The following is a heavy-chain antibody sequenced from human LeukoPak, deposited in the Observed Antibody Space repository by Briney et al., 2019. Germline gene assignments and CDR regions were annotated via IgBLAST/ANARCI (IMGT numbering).Heavy chain of an antibody. CDR2: IYYSGNT. Sequence: SETLSLTCTVSGVSISNYYWSWIRQPPGKGLEWIGNIYYSGNTNYNPSLKNRVTISVDTSKKQFSLKLSSVTGADTAVYYCARAGTYSWYFDYWGQGTLVTVSS. CDR3: ARAGTYSWYFDY. J-gene: IGHJ4*02. CDR1: GVSISNYY. V-gene: IGHV4-59*12. D-gene: IGHD6-13*01.